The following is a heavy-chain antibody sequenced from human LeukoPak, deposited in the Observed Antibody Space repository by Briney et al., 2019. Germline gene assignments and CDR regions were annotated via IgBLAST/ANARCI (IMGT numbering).Heavy chain of an antibody. Sequence: GGSLRLSCAASGFTFSSYGMHWVRQAPGKGLEWVAVISYDGSNKYYADSVKGRFTISRDNSKNTLYLQMNSLRAEDTAVYYCARDARGAADYWGQGTLVTVSS. J-gene: IGHJ4*02. CDR1: GFTFSSYG. D-gene: IGHD1-26*01. CDR2: ISYDGSNK. V-gene: IGHV3-30*03. CDR3: ARDARGAADY.